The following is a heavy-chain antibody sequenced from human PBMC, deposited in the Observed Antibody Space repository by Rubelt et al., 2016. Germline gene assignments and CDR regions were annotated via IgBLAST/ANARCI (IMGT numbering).Heavy chain of an antibody. CDR3: AIRRTVPQNWFDP. V-gene: IGHV4-39*01. CDR2: IFSSGST. Sequence: QQQLQESGPGLVKPSETLSLTCIVSGGSISGSRYYWGWIRQPPGKGLEWIASIFSSGSTSYSPSLKSRVTISVDASRNQFPLTRKSVTAADTAVYYCAIRRTVPQNWFDPWGQGTLVTVSS. CDR1: GGSISGSRYY. J-gene: IGHJ5*02. D-gene: IGHD4-17*01.